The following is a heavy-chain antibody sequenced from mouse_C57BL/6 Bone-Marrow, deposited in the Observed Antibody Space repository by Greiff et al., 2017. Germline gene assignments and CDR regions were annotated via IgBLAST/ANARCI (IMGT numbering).Heavy chain of an antibody. V-gene: IGHV1-80*01. CDR2: IYPGDGDT. D-gene: IGHD1-1*01. Sequence: QVQLQQSGAELVKPGASVKISCKASGYAFSSYWMNWVKQRPGKGLEWIGQIYPGDGDTNYNGKFKGKATLTADKSSSTAYMQLSSLTSEDSAVYFWARERGSIYWNFDVWGTGTTVTVSS. CDR3: ARERGSIYWNFDV. J-gene: IGHJ1*03. CDR1: GYAFSSYW.